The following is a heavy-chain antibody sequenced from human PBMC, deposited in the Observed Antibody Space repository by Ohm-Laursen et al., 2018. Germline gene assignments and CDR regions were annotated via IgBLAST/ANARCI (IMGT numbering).Heavy chain of an antibody. V-gene: IGHV1-8*01. Sequence: ASVKVSCKTSGYTFTSYDINWVRQATGQGLEWMGWMNPNSGNTGYAQKFQGRVTMTRNTSISTAYMELSSLRSEDTAVYYCARAYSGSYKAAFYIWGQGTMVTVSS. J-gene: IGHJ3*02. CDR3: ARAYSGSYKAAFYI. CDR2: MNPNSGNT. D-gene: IGHD1-26*01. CDR1: GYTFTSYD.